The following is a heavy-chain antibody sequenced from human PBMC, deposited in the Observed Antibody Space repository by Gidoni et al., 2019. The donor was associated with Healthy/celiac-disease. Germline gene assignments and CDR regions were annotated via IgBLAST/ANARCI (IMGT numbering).Heavy chain of an antibody. CDR3: AREEPYSSSPGFGGGSDY. D-gene: IGHD6-6*01. V-gene: IGHV4-31*02. Sequence: RQHPGKGLEWIGYIYYSGSTYYNPSLKSRVTISVDTSKNQFSLKLSSVTAADTAVYYCAREEPYSSSPGFGGGSDYWGQGTLVTVSS. CDR2: IYYSGST. J-gene: IGHJ4*02.